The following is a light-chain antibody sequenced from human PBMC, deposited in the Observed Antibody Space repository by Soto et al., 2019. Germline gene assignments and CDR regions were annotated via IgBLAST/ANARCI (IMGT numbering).Light chain of an antibody. CDR1: QGISNH. V-gene: IGKV1-17*03. Sequence: DIQMTQSPSAMSASVGDRVTITCRASQGISNHLVWFQQKPGQVPKRLIYDAFVLHPGVSSRFSGSGSGTDFTLTISSLQPEDFATYFCLHHHNFPLTFGQGTRLEAK. J-gene: IGKJ5*01. CDR3: LHHHNFPLT. CDR2: DAF.